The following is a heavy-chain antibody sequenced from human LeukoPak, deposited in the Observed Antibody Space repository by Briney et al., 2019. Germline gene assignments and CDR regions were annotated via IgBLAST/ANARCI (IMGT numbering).Heavy chain of an antibody. CDR1: GFTFSNAW. J-gene: IGHJ6*02. D-gene: IGHD3-9*01. CDR3: TTGGYDILTGYYSASYYYYGMDV. CDR2: IKSKTDGGTT. V-gene: IGHV3-15*01. Sequence: GGSLRLSCAASGFTFSNAWMSWVRQAPGKGLEWVGRIKSKTDGGTTDYAAPVKGRFTISRDDSKNTLYLQMNSLKTEDTAVYYCTTGGYDILTGYYSASYYYYGMDVWGQGTTVTVSS.